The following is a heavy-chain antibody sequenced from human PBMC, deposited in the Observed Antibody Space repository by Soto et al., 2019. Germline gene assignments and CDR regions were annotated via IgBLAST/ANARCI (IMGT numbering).Heavy chain of an antibody. J-gene: IGHJ5*02. CDR2: IYYSGST. CDR1: VGSLSSVGYY. Sequence: QVQLQESGPGLVKPSETLSLTCTVSVGSLSSVGYYWRWIRQHPGKGLEWIGDIYYSGSTYYNPSLTSRGTISVETSKNQFSLKLSSVTAADTAIYYCARDSPITMVGPVQNWFDPWGQGTLVTVSA. V-gene: IGHV4-31*03. D-gene: IGHD3-10*01. CDR3: ARDSPITMVGPVQNWFDP.